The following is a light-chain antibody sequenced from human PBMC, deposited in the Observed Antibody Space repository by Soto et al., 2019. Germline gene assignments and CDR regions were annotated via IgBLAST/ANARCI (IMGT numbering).Light chain of an antibody. Sequence: ATQMTQSPSSLSASVGDRVTISCRASQGISNYLAWYQQRPGKAPKLLIFGAATLQSGVPSRFSAGGSGPDFTLTISSLQPEDFATYYCLQDYNYPWTFGQGTKVEIK. CDR1: QGISNY. CDR2: GAA. V-gene: IGKV1-6*01. J-gene: IGKJ1*01. CDR3: LQDYNYPWT.